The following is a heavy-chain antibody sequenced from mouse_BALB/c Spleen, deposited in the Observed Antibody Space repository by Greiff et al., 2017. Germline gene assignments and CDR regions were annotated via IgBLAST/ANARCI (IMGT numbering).Heavy chain of an antibody. CDR2: ISYSGST. V-gene: IGHV3-8*02. Sequence: VQLQQSGPSLVKPSQTLSLTCSVTGDSITSGYWNWIRKFPGNKLEYMGYISYSGSTYYNPSLKSRISITRDTSKNQYYLQLNSVTTEDTATYYCARDPHYYGSSSWFAYWGQGTLVTVSA. J-gene: IGHJ3*01. CDR3: ARDPHYYGSSSWFAY. D-gene: IGHD1-1*01. CDR1: GDSITSGY.